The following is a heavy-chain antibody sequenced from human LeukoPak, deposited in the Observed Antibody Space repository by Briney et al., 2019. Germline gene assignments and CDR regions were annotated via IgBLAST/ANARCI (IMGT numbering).Heavy chain of an antibody. V-gene: IGHV3-33*01. CDR2: IWYDGSNE. Sequence: GGSLRLSCAASGFTLTSYAMHWVRQAPGKGLEWVAVIWYDGSNEYYSDSEKGRFAISRDISKNTLYLQMNSLRAEDTAVYFCARDPGLRLDYWGQGTLVTVSS. CDR1: GFTLTSYA. J-gene: IGHJ4*02. CDR3: ARDPGLRLDY. D-gene: IGHD3-16*01.